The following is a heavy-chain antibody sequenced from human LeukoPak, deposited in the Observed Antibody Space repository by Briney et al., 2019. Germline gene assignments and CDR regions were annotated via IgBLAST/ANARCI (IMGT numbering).Heavy chain of an antibody. V-gene: IGHV3-64D*09. CDR1: GFTFCSHA. CDR3: VGSVMISPLGMATIPFDY. Sequence: GGSLRLSCSASGFTFCSHAMYWVGQAPGKGLEYVSAISSNGVNTYYAESLKGRFTISRDNSKNTQFLQMSSLRAEDTAVYYCVGSVMISPLGMATIPFDYWGQGTPVTVYS. CDR2: ISSNGVNT. D-gene: IGHD5-24*01. J-gene: IGHJ4*02.